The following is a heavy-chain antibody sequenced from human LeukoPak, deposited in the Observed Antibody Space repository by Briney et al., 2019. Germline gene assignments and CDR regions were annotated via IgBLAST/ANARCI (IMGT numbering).Heavy chain of an antibody. D-gene: IGHD5-18*01. CDR2: VSIGDST. CDR3: AKGGVRGYSYGYLDY. J-gene: IGHJ4*02. V-gene: IGHV3-23*01. Sequence: GGSLRLSCAASGFTLSSFDMSWVRQAPGKGLEWVSFVSIGDSTCYSGSGKGRFTISIKKTKNTLYLQMHSLRANDTAVYYCAKGGVRGYSYGYLDYWGQGILVTVSS. CDR1: GFTLSSFD.